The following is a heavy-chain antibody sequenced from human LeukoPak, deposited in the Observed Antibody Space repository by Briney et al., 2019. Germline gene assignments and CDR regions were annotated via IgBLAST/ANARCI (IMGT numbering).Heavy chain of an antibody. CDR1: GGSMRSNY. CDR3: ARSDFGDYGNWFDP. V-gene: IGHV4-59*12. CDR2: IYYSGST. Sequence: SETLSLTCTVSGGSMRSNYWSLTRQPPGKGLEWIGNIYYSGSTNYNPSLKSRVTISIDPSKNQFSLNLSSVTAADTAVYSRARSDFGDYGNWFDPWGQGTLVTVSS. J-gene: IGHJ5*02. D-gene: IGHD4-17*01.